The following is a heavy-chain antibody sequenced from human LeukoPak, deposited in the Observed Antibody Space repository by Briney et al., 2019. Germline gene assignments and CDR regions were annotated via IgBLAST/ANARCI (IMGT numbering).Heavy chain of an antibody. CDR2: INPNTSGT. J-gene: IGHJ5*02. CDR1: GYTFTSYG. V-gene: IGHV1-2*02. Sequence: GASVKVSCKASGYTFTSYGISWVRQAPGQGLEWMGWINPNTSGTDYAQKFQGRVTMTRDTSITTAYMELSRLKSDDTAVYYCARDYYDSSGYYPNWFDPWGQGTLVTVSS. CDR3: ARDYYDSSGYYPNWFDP. D-gene: IGHD3-22*01.